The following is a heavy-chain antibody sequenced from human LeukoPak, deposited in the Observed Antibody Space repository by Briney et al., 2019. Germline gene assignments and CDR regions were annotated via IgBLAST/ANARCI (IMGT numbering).Heavy chain of an antibody. CDR1: GFTFSRYA. J-gene: IGHJ4*02. D-gene: IGHD3-3*01. V-gene: IGHV3-23*01. CDR3: GDERLASWSGFYVGLFDY. Sequence: GGSLRLSCATSGFTFSRYAMSWVRQAPGKGLEWVSGISNSGRSTYYADSVKGRFTISRDNSKSSLYLQMNSLRAEDTAVYYCGDERLASWSGFYVGLFDYWGQGALVTVAS. CDR2: ISNSGRST.